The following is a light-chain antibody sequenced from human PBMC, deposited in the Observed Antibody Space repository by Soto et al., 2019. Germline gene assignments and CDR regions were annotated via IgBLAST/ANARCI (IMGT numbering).Light chain of an antibody. CDR1: QSVSSSF. V-gene: IGKV3-20*01. CDR3: QQYDSSPWT. CDR2: GAS. J-gene: IGKJ1*01. Sequence: ESVLTQSPGTLSLSPGERATLSCRASQSVSSSFLAWYQLKPGQAPRLLIYGASSRATGIPDRFSGSGSGTAVSLTTSRLEPEDFAVYYCQQYDSSPWTFGQGTKVEIK.